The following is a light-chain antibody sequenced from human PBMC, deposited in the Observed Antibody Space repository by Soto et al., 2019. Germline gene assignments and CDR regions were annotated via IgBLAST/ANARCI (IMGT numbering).Light chain of an antibody. Sequence: HVTQSPYSLSVSVGDRVTITCRASQTISYYLNWYQQKPGKAPKVLIYGASNLQNGVPSRFTGSGSGTDFTLTISNLQPEDFATYYCQQSFSTPYTLGQGTKLEYK. V-gene: IGKV1-39*01. CDR3: QQSFSTPYT. CDR1: QTISYY. CDR2: GAS. J-gene: IGKJ2*01.